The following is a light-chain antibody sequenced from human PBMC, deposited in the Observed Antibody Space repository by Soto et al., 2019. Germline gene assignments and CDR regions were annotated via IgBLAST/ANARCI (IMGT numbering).Light chain of an antibody. V-gene: IGLV2-14*03. J-gene: IGLJ1*01. CDR2: DVS. CDR1: SSDVGGENY. Sequence: QSFLTQPASVSGSPGQSITISCTGTSSDVGGENYVSWCQQHPGRAPKLMIYDVSNRPSGVSNRFSGSKSGNTASLTISGLQAEDEADYYCSSYSTTSTLVFGSGTKVTV. CDR3: SSYSTTSTLV.